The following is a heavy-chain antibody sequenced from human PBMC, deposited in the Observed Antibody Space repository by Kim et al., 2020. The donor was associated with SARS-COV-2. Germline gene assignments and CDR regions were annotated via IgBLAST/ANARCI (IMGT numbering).Heavy chain of an antibody. V-gene: IGHV3-15*01. J-gene: IGHJ4*02. CDR1: GFTFSNAW. CDR3: TTGFEWLVLGATQLFDY. CDR2: IKSKTDGGTT. D-gene: IGHD6-19*01. Sequence: GGSLRLSCAASGFTFSNAWMSWVHQAPGKGLEWVGRIKSKTDGGTTDYAAPVKGRFTISRDDSKNTLYLQMNSLKTEDTAVYYCTTGFEWLVLGATQLFDYWGQGTLVTVSS.